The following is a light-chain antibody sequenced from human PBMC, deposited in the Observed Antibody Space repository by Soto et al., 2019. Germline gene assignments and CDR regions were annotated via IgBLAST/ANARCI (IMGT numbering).Light chain of an antibody. CDR3: CLYAVTFYV. J-gene: IGLJ1*01. CDR2: DVS. CDR1: SGDVGAYNY. V-gene: IGLV2-11*01. Sequence: QSALTRPASVSGSPGQSITISCTGTSGDVGAYNYVSWYQQHPGKAPRLMIFDVSERPSGVPDRFSGSKSGNTASLTISGLQAEDEADYYCCLYAVTFYVFGTGTKVTVL.